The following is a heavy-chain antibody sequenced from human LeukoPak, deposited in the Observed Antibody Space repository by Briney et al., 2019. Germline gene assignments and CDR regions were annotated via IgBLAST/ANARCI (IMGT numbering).Heavy chain of an antibody. J-gene: IGHJ6*03. CDR2: IYYSGST. Sequence: PSQTLSLTCAVSGGSISSGGYSWSWIRQPPGKGLEWIGYIYYSGSTNYNPSLKSRVTISVDTSKNRFSLKLSSVTAADTAVYYCARCIAARYYYYYYMDVWGKGTTVTVSS. D-gene: IGHD6-6*01. CDR3: ARCIAARYYYYYYMDV. V-gene: IGHV4-30-4*07. CDR1: GGSISSGGYS.